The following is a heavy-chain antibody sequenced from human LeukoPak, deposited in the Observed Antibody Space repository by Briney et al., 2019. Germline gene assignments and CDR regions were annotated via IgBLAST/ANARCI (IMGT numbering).Heavy chain of an antibody. CDR3: ARGDCSGGSCYPDD. V-gene: IGHV1-69*13. D-gene: IGHD2-15*01. CDR1: GGTFSSYA. Sequence: GASVKVSCKASGGTFSSYAISWVRQAPGQGLEWVGGIIPIFGTANYAQKFQGRVTITADESTSTAYMELSSLRSEDTAVYYCARGDCSGGSCYPDDWGQGTLVTVSS. CDR2: IIPIFGTA. J-gene: IGHJ4*02.